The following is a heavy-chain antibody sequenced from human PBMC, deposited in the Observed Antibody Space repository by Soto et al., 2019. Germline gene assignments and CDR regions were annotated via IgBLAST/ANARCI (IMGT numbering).Heavy chain of an antibody. CDR2: INAGNGNT. J-gene: IGHJ4*02. CDR1: GYTFNSYA. V-gene: IGHV1-3*01. Sequence: AEVCCTACGYTFNSYAVAWARQAPGQRLEWMGWINAGNGNTKYSQKFQGRVTITRDTSASTAYMELSSLRSEDTAVYYCAGGVYENSFAYWGQGTVVTVSS. CDR3: AGGVYENSFAY. D-gene: IGHD5-12*01.